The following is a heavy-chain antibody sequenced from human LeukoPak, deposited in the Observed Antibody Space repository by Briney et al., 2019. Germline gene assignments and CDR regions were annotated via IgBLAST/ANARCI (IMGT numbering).Heavy chain of an antibody. CDR3: ARDWTNGSGYYGIPHFDY. CDR2: IWYDGSNK. D-gene: IGHD3-22*01. Sequence: GRSLRLSCAASGFTFSSYGMHWVRQAPGKGLEWVAVIWYDGSNKYYADSVKGRFTISRDNSKNTLYLQMNSLRAEDTAVYYCARDWTNGSGYYGIPHFDYWGQGTLVTVSS. J-gene: IGHJ4*02. CDR1: GFTFSSYG. V-gene: IGHV3-33*01.